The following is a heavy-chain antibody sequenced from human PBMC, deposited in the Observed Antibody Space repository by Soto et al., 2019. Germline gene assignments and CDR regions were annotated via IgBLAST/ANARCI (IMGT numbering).Heavy chain of an antibody. CDR3: AKGLYSGSYYRFYY. Sequence: EVQLLESRGGLVQPGGSLRLSCAASGFTFSSYAMSWVRQAPGKGLEWVSAISGSGGSTYYADSVKGRFTISRDNSKNTVYLQKNSLRAEDTAVYYCAKGLYSGSYYRFYYWGQGTLVTVSS. V-gene: IGHV3-23*01. J-gene: IGHJ4*02. CDR2: ISGSGGST. CDR1: GFTFSSYA. D-gene: IGHD1-26*01.